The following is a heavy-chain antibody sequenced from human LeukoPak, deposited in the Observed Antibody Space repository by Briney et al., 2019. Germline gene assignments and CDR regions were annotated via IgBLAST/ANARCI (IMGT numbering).Heavy chain of an antibody. Sequence: PGRSLRPSCAASGFTFSSYGMHWVRQAPGKGLEWVAVISYDGSNKYYADSVEGRFTISRDNSKNTLYLQMNSLRAEDTAVYYCAKARITMIVVADWGQGTLVTVSS. J-gene: IGHJ4*02. CDR1: GFTFSSYG. CDR2: ISYDGSNK. V-gene: IGHV3-30*18. CDR3: AKARITMIVVAD. D-gene: IGHD3-22*01.